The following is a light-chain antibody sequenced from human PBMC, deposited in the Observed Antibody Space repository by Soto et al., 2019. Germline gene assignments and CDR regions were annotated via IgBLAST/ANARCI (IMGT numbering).Light chain of an antibody. CDR1: SSDVGGYNY. Sequence: QSALTQPASVSGSPGQSITISCTGTSSDVGGYNYVSWYQQHPGKAPKLMIYDVSNRPSGVSNRFSGSKSGNTASLTISGLQAEDQAGYYRNLNTKSNTSPFVLRTGAKLTVL. CDR3: NLNTKSNTSPFV. CDR2: DVS. V-gene: IGLV2-14*01. J-gene: IGLJ1*01.